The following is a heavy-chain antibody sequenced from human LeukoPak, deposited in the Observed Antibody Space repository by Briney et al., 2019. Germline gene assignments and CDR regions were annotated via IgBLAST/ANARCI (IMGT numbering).Heavy chain of an antibody. CDR3: ARSCSMSSYDTFDI. CDR1: GFTFSNYA. D-gene: IGHD2-2*01. J-gene: IGHJ3*02. CDR2: ISFDGDNK. V-gene: IGHV3-30-3*01. Sequence: GGSLRLSCAASGFTFSNYAMSWVRQAPDKGLEWVTIISFDGDNKYYADSVKGRFTISRDNPKNTLYLQMNSLRPEDTAVYYCARSCSMSSYDTFDIWGPGTMVTVSS.